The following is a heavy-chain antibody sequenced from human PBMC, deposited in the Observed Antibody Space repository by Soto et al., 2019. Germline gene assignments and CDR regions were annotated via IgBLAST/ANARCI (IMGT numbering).Heavy chain of an antibody. D-gene: IGHD6-19*01. CDR1: GYTFTSYD. V-gene: IGHV1-8*01. J-gene: IGHJ3*02. Sequence: ASVKVSCKASGYTFTSYDINWVRQATGQGLEWKGWMNPNSGNTGYAQKFQGRVTMTRNTSISTAYMELSSLRSEDTAVYYCARARQWLSHDAFDIWGQGTRVTVSS. CDR3: ARARQWLSHDAFDI. CDR2: MNPNSGNT.